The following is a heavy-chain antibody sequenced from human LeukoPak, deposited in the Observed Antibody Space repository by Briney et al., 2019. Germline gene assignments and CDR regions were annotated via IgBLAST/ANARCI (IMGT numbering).Heavy chain of an antibody. D-gene: IGHD3-10*01. V-gene: IGHV3-23*01. J-gene: IGHJ4*02. CDR2: ISGSGGST. Sequence: GGSLRLSCAASGFTFRSYAMSWVRQAPGKGLEWVSAISGSGGSTYYAYSVKGRFTISRDNSKKTLYLQMNSLRAEDTAVYYCAKEMGWFGELFFDYWGQGTLVTVSS. CDR1: GFTFRSYA. CDR3: AKEMGWFGELFFDY.